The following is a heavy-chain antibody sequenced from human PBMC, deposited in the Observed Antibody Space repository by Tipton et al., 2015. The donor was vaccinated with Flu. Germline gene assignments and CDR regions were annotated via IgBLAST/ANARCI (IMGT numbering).Heavy chain of an antibody. V-gene: IGHV4-4*07. D-gene: IGHD3-22*01. J-gene: IGHJ3*02. CDR1: GGSISSYY. CDR2: SYTSGST. Sequence: TLSLTCTVSGGSISSYYWSWIRQPAGKGLEWIGRSYTSGSTNYNPSLKSRVTMSVDTSKNQFSLKLSSVTAADTAVYYCARDGGRITMIVGGAFDIWGQGTMATVSS. CDR3: ARDGGRITMIVGGAFDI.